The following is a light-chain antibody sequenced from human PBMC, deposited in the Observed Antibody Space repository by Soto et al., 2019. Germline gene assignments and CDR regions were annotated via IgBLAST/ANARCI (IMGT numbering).Light chain of an antibody. V-gene: IGKV1-5*03. CDR1: QSISPW. J-gene: IGKJ2*01. Sequence: DIQMTQSPSTLSASVGDRVTITCRASQSISPWLAWYQQKPGQAPKLLIQKASSLESGVPSRFSGSGSGTAFTLSISGLQPDDFPTYYCHHSNSGTFFGPGPRLEIK. CDR3: HHSNSGTF. CDR2: KAS.